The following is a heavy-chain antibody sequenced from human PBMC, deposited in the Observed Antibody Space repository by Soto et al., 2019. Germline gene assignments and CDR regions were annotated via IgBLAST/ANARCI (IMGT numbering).Heavy chain of an antibody. CDR3: ARQKNDFLTGYYRYYGMDV. CDR1: GITFGSRA. CDR2: ITDSGGDA. J-gene: IGHJ6*02. V-gene: IGHV3-23*01. D-gene: IGHD3-9*01. Sequence: PGGSLRLSCVASGITFGSRAMSRVRQAPGEGPEWVSTITDSGGDAKYADSVRGRFTISRANSYNTLYLQMSSLRAEDSAVYYCARQKNDFLTGYYRYYGMDVWGQGTTVTVSS.